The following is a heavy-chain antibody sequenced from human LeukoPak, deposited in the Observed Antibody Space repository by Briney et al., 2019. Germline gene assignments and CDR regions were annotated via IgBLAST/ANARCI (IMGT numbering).Heavy chain of an antibody. CDR3: ARILDSAWGELGY. V-gene: IGHV3-30*02. J-gene: IGHJ4*02. Sequence: GRSLRLSCAGSGFSFSSYGMHWVRQAPGKGLEWMAFIRSDGSNKYHADSVKGRFTISRDSSKNTLYLQMNSLRAEDTAVYYCARILDSAWGELGYWGQGTLVTVSS. CDR1: GFSFSSYG. CDR2: IRSDGSNK. D-gene: IGHD6-19*01.